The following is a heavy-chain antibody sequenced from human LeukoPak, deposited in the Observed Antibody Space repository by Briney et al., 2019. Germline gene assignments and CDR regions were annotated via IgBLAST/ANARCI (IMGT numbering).Heavy chain of an antibody. Sequence: SETLSLTCTVSGGSISTYHWSWIRLPAGKGLEWIGRIYNSGSTKYNSSLKSRVTMSVDTSKNQFSLKLSSVTAADTAVYYCARDLVTVTKGFDIWGQGTMVSVSS. V-gene: IGHV4-4*07. CDR1: GGSISTYH. J-gene: IGHJ3*02. CDR3: ARDLVTVTKGFDI. CDR2: IYNSGST. D-gene: IGHD4-17*01.